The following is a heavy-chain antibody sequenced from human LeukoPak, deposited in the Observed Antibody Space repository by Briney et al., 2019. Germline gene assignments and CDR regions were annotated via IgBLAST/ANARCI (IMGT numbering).Heavy chain of an antibody. CDR3: ARTFRGSSWYLDY. Sequence: GGSLRLSCAASGFTFSSYAMSWVRQAPGKGLEWVSAISGSGGSTYYADSVKGRFTISRDNAKNSLYLQMNSLRAEDTAVYYCARTFRGSSWYLDYWGQGTLVTVSS. CDR1: GFTFSSYA. CDR2: ISGSGGST. D-gene: IGHD6-13*01. V-gene: IGHV3-23*01. J-gene: IGHJ4*02.